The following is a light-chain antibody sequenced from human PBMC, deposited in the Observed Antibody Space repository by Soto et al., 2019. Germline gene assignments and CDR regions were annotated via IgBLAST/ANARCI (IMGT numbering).Light chain of an antibody. Sequence: DIVMTQSPLSLPVTPGEPASISCRSSQSLLHSNGYNYLDWYLQKPGQSPQLLIYLGSNRASGVPDRLSGSGSGTDFTLKISRVVAEDVGVYYCMQALQTPQMYTFGQGTKLEIK. J-gene: IGKJ2*01. CDR2: LGS. CDR3: MQALQTPQMYT. V-gene: IGKV2-28*01. CDR1: QSLLHSNGYNY.